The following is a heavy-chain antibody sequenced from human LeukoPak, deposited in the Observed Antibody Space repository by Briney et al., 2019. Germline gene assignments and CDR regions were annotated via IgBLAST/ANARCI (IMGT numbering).Heavy chain of an antibody. J-gene: IGHJ4*02. V-gene: IGHV1-24*01. CDR3: AREENAYYFDY. Sequence: GASVKVSCKVSGYTLTEFSMHWVRQVPGKGLEWVGGLDREGGETLYAQKFQGRVTITADESTSTAYMELSSLRSEDTAVYYCAREENAYYFDYWGQGILVTVSS. CDR1: GYTLTEFS. CDR2: LDREGGET.